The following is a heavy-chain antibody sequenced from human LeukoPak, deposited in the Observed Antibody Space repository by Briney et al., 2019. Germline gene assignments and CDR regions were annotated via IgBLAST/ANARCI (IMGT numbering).Heavy chain of an antibody. J-gene: IGHJ5*02. CDR2: IKQDGSEK. Sequence: PGGSLRLSCAAPGFTFSSSWMSWVRQAPGKGLEWVANIKQDGSEKYYVDSVKGRFTLSRDNAKNSLYLQMNSLRAEDTAVYYCARSSRPPWGQGTLVTVSS. V-gene: IGHV3-7*01. D-gene: IGHD2-2*01. CDR1: GFTFSSSW. CDR3: ARSSRPP.